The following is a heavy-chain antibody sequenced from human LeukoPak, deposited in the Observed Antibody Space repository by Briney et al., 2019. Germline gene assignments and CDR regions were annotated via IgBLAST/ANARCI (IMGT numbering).Heavy chain of an antibody. CDR1: GGTFSSYA. V-gene: IGHV1-69*01. CDR3: ARSYDSSGYYYYFDY. J-gene: IGHJ4*02. D-gene: IGHD3-22*01. CDR2: IIPIFGTA. Sequence: SVKVSCKASGGTFSSYAISWVRQAPGQGLGWMGGIIPIFGTANYAQKFQGRVTITADESTSTAYMELSSLRSEDTAVYYCARSYDSSGYYYYFDYWGQGTLVTVSS.